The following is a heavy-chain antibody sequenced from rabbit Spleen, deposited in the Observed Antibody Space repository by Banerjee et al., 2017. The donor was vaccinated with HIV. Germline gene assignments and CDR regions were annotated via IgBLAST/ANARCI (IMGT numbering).Heavy chain of an antibody. CDR3: ARDTGSSFSSYGMDL. CDR2: INIGGST. Sequence: QEKLKETGGGLVQPGGSLTLSCTASGSDISGYRIGWVRQAPGEGLEYIGFINIGGSTYYANWVNGRFTISKTSTTVDLKMTSLTAADTATYFCARDTGSSFSSYGMDLWGQGTLVTVS. V-gene: IGHV1S25*01. J-gene: IGHJ6*01. CDR1: GSDISGYR. D-gene: IGHD8-1*01.